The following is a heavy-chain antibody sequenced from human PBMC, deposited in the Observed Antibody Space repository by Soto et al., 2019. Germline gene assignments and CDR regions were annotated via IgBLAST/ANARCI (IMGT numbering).Heavy chain of an antibody. CDR2: ISGSGGST. CDR3: AKDLYCTNGVCYYYYYGMDV. D-gene: IGHD2-8*01. V-gene: IGHV3-23*01. Sequence: PGGSLRLSCAASGFTFSSYAMSWVRQAPGKGLEWVSAISGSGGSTYYADSVKGRFTISRDNSKNTLYLQMNSLRAEDTAVYYCAKDLYCTNGVCYYYYYGMDVWGQGTTVTVSS. J-gene: IGHJ6*02. CDR1: GFTFSSYA.